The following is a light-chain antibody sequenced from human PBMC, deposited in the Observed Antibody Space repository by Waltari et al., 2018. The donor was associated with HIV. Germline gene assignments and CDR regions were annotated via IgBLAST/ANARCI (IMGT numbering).Light chain of an antibody. V-gene: IGLV1-44*01. CDR3: ATLDDSLNGPV. J-gene: IGLJ2*01. CDR1: SSNIGDNA. Sequence: QSVLTKPPSVSGTPGQRVTISCSGGSSNIGDNAVSWYQQFPGTAPKLLIYSNNQRPSGVPARFSGSKSGTSASLAISGLQSEDEADYYCATLDDSLNGPVFGGGTKVTVL. CDR2: SNN.